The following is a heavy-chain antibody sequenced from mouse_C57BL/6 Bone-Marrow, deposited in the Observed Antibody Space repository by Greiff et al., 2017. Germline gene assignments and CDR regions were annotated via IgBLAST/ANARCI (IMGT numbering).Heavy chain of an antibody. CDR2: ISSGGSYT. V-gene: IGHV5-6*01. CDR1: GFTFSSYG. D-gene: IGHD4-1*02. Sequence: EVKLVESGGDLVKPGGSLKLSCAASGFTFSSYGMSWVRQTPDKRLEWVATISSGGSYTYYPDSVKGRFIISRDNAKNPLYLQMSSLESEDTAMYYCARQQLGRFAYWGQGTLVTVSA. J-gene: IGHJ3*01. CDR3: ARQQLGRFAY.